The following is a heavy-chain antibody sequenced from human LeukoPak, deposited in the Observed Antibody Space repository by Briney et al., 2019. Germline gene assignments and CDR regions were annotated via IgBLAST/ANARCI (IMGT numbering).Heavy chain of an antibody. J-gene: IGHJ4*02. CDR1: GYTFTNYG. CDR3: ARDSLNSGWDFDY. D-gene: IGHD6-19*01. V-gene: IGHV1-18*01. CDR2: ISAYKGNT. Sequence: ASVKVSCKASGYTFTNYGIIWVRQAPGQGLEWMGRISAYKGNTKYAQKFQGRVTMTTDTSTRTVYMEVRSLRSDDTAVYYCARDSLNSGWDFDYWGQGTLVTVSS.